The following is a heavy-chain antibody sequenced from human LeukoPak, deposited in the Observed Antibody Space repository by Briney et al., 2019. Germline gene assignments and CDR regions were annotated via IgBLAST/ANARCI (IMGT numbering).Heavy chain of an antibody. CDR3: ARHSRFAHQLWLRSWFDP. Sequence: PSETLSLTCTVSGGSIRSYYWTWIRQPPGKGLECIGYIYYSGSTNYNPSLKSRVTISVDTSKNQFSLKLSSVTAADTAVYYCARHSRFAHQLWLRSWFDPWGQGTLVTVSS. CDR1: GGSIRSYY. CDR2: IYYSGST. J-gene: IGHJ5*02. D-gene: IGHD5-18*01. V-gene: IGHV4-59*08.